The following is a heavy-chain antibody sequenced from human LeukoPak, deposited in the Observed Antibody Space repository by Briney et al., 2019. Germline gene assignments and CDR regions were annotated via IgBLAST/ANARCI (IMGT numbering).Heavy chain of an antibody. V-gene: IGHV2-70*04. D-gene: IGHD4-17*01. Sequence: SGPTLVNPTQTLTLTCTFSGFSLSTSGMRVSWIRQPPGKALEWLARIDWDDDKFYSTSLKTRLTISKDTSKNQVVLTVTNMGPVDTATYYCARSHGDYVGYYFDYWGQGTLVTVSS. CDR1: GFSLSTSGMR. CDR3: ARSHGDYVGYYFDY. J-gene: IGHJ4*02. CDR2: IDWDDDK.